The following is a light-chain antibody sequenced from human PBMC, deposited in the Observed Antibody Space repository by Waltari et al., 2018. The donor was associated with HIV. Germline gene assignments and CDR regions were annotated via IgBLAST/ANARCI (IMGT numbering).Light chain of an antibody. CDR2: EN. V-gene: IGLV3-19*01. Sequence: SSELTQDPTVSVALGQTVRSTCQGDSLNIYYASWYPQQPGQAPILLFYENNRPSGIPDRFSGSRSANTASLILTGAQAEDEADYYCNSRDTSGEHLVFGGGTRLTVL. CDR1: SLNIYY. CDR3: NSRDTSGEHLV. J-gene: IGLJ3*02.